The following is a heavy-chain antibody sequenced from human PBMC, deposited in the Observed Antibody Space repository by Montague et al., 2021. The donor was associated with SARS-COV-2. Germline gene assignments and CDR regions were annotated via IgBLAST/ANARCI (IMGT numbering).Heavy chain of an antibody. CDR2: ISYDGSNK. Sequence: SLRLSFSASGFTFNNYAMHWVRQAPGKGLEWVAIISYDGSNKYYADSVKGRFAISRDNSKNTLYLQMNSLRAEDTAVYYCVRASFIKARIAVAGTTVYWAQGPRVTISS. J-gene: IGHJ4*02. D-gene: IGHD6-19*01. CDR1: GFTFNNYA. V-gene: IGHV3-30*09. CDR3: VRASFIKARIAVAGTTVY.